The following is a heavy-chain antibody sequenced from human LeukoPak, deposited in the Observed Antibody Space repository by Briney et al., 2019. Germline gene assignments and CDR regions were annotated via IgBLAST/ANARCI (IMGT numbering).Heavy chain of an antibody. V-gene: IGHV3-7*01. D-gene: IGHD2-2*01. CDR2: IKQDGSEK. J-gene: IGHJ6*04. CDR1: GFTFSSYW. CDR3: ARKGDIVVVPAAPGDV. Sequence: GGSLRLSCAASGFTFSSYWMSWVRQAPGKGLEWVANIKQDGSEKYYVDSVKGRFTISRDNAKNSLYLQMNSLRAEDTAVYYCARKGDIVVVPAAPGDVWGKGTTVTVSS.